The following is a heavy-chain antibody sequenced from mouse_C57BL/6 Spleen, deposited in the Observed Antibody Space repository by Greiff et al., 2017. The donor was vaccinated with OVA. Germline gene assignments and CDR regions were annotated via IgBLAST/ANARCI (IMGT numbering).Heavy chain of an antibody. CDR2: FYPGSGSI. D-gene: IGHD2-4*01. J-gene: IGHJ3*01. CDR1: GYTFTEYT. V-gene: IGHV1-62-2*01. CDR3: ARHPSAYYDYDGRGAWFAY. Sequence: VQLQQSGAELVKPGASVKLSCKASGYTFTEYTIHWVKQRSGQGLEWIGWFYPGSGSIKYNEKFKDKATLTADKSSSTVYMELSRLTSEDSAVYFCARHPSAYYDYDGRGAWFAYWGQGTLVTVSA.